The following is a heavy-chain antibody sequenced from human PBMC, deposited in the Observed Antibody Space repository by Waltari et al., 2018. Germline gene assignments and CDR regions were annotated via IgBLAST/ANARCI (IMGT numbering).Heavy chain of an antibody. CDR1: GFTVSSNY. CDR3: AREGRNWGSCYFDY. J-gene: IGHJ4*02. CDR2: IYSGGST. V-gene: IGHV3-53*01. Sequence: EVQLVESGGGLIQPGGSLRLSCAASGFTVSSNYMSWVRQAPGKGLEWVSVIYSGGSTYYADSVKGRFTISRDNSKNTLYLQMNSLRAEDTAVYYCAREGRNWGSCYFDYWGQGTLVTVSS. D-gene: IGHD7-27*01.